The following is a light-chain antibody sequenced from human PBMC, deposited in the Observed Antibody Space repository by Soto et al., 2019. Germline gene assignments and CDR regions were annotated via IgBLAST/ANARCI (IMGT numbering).Light chain of an antibody. J-gene: IGKJ3*01. V-gene: IGKV3-11*01. CDR2: DAS. CDR1: QTVGTY. Sequence: ELVLTQSPATLSLSPGERATLSCRASQTVGTYLAWYQQRPGQAPRLLIYDASNRATGIPARFSGSGSGTDFTLTISSLEPEDFAVYYCQQRSKWPLFIFGPGTKVDIK. CDR3: QQRSKWPLFI.